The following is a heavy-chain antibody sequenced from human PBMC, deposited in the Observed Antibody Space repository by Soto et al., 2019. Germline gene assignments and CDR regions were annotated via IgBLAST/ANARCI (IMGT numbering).Heavy chain of an antibody. J-gene: IGHJ6*02. CDR2: INPNSGGT. V-gene: IGHV1-2*02. D-gene: IGHD6-6*01. CDR3: ARDGDYSSSSNYYYYYYYGMDV. Sequence: ASVKVSCKASGYTFTGYYMHWVRQAPGQGLEWMGWINPNSGGTNYAQKFQGRVTMTRDTSISTAYMELSRLRSDAKAVYYCARDGDYSSSSNYYYYYYYGMDVWGQGTTVTVSS. CDR1: GYTFTGYY.